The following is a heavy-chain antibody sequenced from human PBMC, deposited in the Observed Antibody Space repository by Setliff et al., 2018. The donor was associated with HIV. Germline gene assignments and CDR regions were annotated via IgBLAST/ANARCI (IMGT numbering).Heavy chain of an antibody. V-gene: IGHV5-51*01. CDR2: LYPGDSDT. CDR1: GYSFTSYW. CDR3: ARRTRRRGSSYGNIDY. Sequence: GESLKISCKGSGYSFTSYWIGWVRHMPGKGLEWMGILYPGDSDTRYSPSFQGQVTISADKSISTAYLQWRSLQASDTAVYYCARRTRRRGSSYGNIDYWGQGTLVTVSS. J-gene: IGHJ4*02. D-gene: IGHD5-18*01.